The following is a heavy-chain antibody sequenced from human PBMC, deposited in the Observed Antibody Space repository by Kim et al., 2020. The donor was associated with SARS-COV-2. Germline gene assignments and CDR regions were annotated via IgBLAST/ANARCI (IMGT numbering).Heavy chain of an antibody. V-gene: IGHV1-69*13. Sequence: SVKVSCKASGGTFSSYAISWVRQAPGQGLEWMGGIIPIFGTANYAQKFQGRVTITADESTSTAYMELSSLRSEDTAVYYCARHYYDSSGYYHFDYWGQGTLVTVSS. J-gene: IGHJ4*02. CDR3: ARHYYDSSGYYHFDY. D-gene: IGHD3-22*01. CDR1: GGTFSSYA. CDR2: IIPIFGTA.